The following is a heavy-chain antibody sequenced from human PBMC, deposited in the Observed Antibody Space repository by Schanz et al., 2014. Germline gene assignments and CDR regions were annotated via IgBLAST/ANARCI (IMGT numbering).Heavy chain of an antibody. D-gene: IGHD2-2*01. CDR3: AKVAPAATYLDS. V-gene: IGHV3-23*04. CDR1: GFTFTNYA. J-gene: IGHJ4*02. CDR2: ISDNGIST. Sequence: EVQLVESGGGLVQPGRSLRLSCAASGFTFTNYAMTWVRQAPGKGLEWVSGISDNGISTYYADSVKGRFSISRENSKSILYLQMNSLRAEDTAVYFCAKVAPAATYLDSWGLGTLVTVSS.